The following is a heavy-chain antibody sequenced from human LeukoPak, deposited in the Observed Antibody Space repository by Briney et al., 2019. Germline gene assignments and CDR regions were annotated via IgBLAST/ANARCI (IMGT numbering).Heavy chain of an antibody. CDR2: IYTSGST. D-gene: IGHD3-10*01. J-gene: IGHJ5*02. CDR1: GGSISSGSYY. CDR3: ARDLRITMVRGVIYNWFDP. V-gene: IGHV4-61*02. Sequence: SETLSLTCTVSGGSISSGSYYWSWIRQPAGKGLEWIGRIYTSGSTNYNPSLKSRVTISVDTSKNQFSLKLSSVTAADTAVYYCARDLRITMVRGVIYNWFDPWGQGTLVTVSS.